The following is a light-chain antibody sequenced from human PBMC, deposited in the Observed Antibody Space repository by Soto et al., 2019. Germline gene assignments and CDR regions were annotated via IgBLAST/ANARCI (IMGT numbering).Light chain of an antibody. CDR2: DNT. Sequence: QSALTQPPSASGTPGQRVTISCSGSSSNIETNTVDWYQHLPGTAPKVLIYDNTNRPSGVPARFSGSKSGTSASLAISGLQAEDEADYYCQSFDKYLSAVVFGGGTQLTVL. CDR1: SSNIETNT. V-gene: IGLV1-44*01. CDR3: QSFDKYLSAVV. J-gene: IGLJ7*01.